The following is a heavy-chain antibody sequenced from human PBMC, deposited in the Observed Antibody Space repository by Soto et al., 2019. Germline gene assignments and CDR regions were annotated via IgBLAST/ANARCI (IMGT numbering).Heavy chain of an antibody. CDR1: GYTFSGFY. D-gene: IGHD6-19*01. J-gene: IGHJ4*02. Sequence: ASLQVCCKASGYTFSGFYMHWVRQAPGQGLEWMGWINPNSGGTKSAEKFQGRVTMTRDTSISTAYMELSRLTSDDTAVYYCASAAVTGTAGLDFWGQGTQVTVS. CDR3: ASAAVTGTAGLDF. V-gene: IGHV1-2*02. CDR2: INPNSGGT.